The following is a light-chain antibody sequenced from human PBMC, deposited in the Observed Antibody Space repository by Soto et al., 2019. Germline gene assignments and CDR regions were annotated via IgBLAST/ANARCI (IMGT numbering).Light chain of an antibody. CDR3: AAWDDSLNGVV. J-gene: IGLJ2*01. CDR1: SSNIGHSA. Sequence: QSALTQPPSVSEAPRQRVTISCSGSSSNIGHSAVSWYQQLPGKAPKLLIYSDDLLPSGVSDRFSGSKSATSASLAISGLQSEDEADYYCAAWDDSLNGVVFGGGTKLTVL. CDR2: SDD. V-gene: IGLV1-36*01.